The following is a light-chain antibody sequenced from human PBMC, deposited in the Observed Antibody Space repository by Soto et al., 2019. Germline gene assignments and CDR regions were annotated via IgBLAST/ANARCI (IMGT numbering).Light chain of an antibody. CDR2: GGS. V-gene: IGKV3D-15*01. Sequence: EIVLTQSPAILSVSPGEGATLSCRAIHSVSSNHLAWYQHKPGQAPRLLIYGGSSRATGIPVRFSGSGSGTEFTLTISSLQPDDFATYYCQQYNSYWTFGQGTKVDI. CDR3: QQYNSYWT. J-gene: IGKJ1*01. CDR1: HSVSSN.